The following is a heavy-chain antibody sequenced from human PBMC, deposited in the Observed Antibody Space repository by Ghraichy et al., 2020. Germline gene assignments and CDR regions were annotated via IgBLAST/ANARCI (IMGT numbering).Heavy chain of an antibody. CDR2: IYYSGRT. D-gene: IGHD3-22*01. J-gene: IGHJ4*02. Sequence: ESLNTSCTVSGGSISSYYWSWIRQPPGKGLEWIGYIYYSGRTNYNPSLKSRVTISIDTSKNQFSLKLSSVTAADTAVYYCASAYYDRSGYYYAMHYWGQGTLVTVSS. CDR3: ASAYYDRSGYYYAMHY. V-gene: IGHV4-59*01. CDR1: GGSISSYY.